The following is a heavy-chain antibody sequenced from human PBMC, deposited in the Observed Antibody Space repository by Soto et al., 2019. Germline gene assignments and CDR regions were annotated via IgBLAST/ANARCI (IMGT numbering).Heavy chain of an antibody. J-gene: IGHJ4*02. CDR1: GYTSTSYG. CDR3: ARGCYFDSSNYLAY. CDR2: INPGNGNT. V-gene: IGHV1-3*01. D-gene: IGHD3-22*01. Sequence: ASVKVSCKASGYTSTSYGMNWVRQAPGRGLEWMGWINPGNGNTKYSQKFQGRVSIERDTSASTAYMELSSLRSEDTAVYYCARGCYFDSSNYLAYWGLGTLVTVSS.